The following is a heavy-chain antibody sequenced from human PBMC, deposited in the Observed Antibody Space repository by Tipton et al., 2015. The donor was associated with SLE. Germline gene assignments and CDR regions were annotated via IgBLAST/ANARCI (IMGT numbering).Heavy chain of an antibody. Sequence: SLRLSCAASGFTFSSYGMHWVRQAPGKGLEWVAVIWYDGSNKYYADSVKGRFTISRDNSKNTLYLQMNSLRAEDTAMYYCAKEGWFGENYFDYWGQGTLVTVSS. J-gene: IGHJ4*02. CDR1: GFTFSSYG. CDR2: IWYDGSNK. V-gene: IGHV3-30*18. D-gene: IGHD3-10*01. CDR3: AKEGWFGENYFDY.